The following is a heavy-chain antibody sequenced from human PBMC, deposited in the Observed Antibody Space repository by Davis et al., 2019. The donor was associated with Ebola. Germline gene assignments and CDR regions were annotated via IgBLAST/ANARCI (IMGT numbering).Heavy chain of an antibody. CDR2: IRYDGSDK. Sequence: PGGSLRLSCAASGFIFSSYGMHWVRQAPGKGLQWVAFIRYDGSDKYYADSVKGRFTISRDNSKNTLYLQMNSLRDEDTAVYYCARDPDTAMASDAFDIWGQGTMVTVSS. D-gene: IGHD5-18*01. J-gene: IGHJ3*02. CDR1: GFIFSSYG. CDR3: ARDPDTAMASDAFDI. V-gene: IGHV3-30*02.